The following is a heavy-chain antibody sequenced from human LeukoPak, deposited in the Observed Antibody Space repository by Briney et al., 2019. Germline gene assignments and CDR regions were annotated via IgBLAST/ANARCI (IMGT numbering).Heavy chain of an antibody. CDR2: IYYSGST. V-gene: IGHV4-59*01. CDR1: GGSISSYY. D-gene: IGHD5-18*01. CDR3: ARARGYSYGYWFDP. Sequence: SETLSLTCSVSGGSISSYYRSWIRQPPGKGLEWIGYIYYSGSTNYNPSIKSRVTILVDASKTQFSLKLSSVAAADTAVYYCARARGYSYGYWFDPWGQGTLVTVSS. J-gene: IGHJ5*02.